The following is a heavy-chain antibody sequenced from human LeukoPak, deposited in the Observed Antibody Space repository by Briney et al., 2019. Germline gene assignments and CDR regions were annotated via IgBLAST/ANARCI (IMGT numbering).Heavy chain of an antibody. CDR1: GGSISSGDYY. CDR2: IYYSGST. Sequence: SGTLSLTCTVSGGSISSGDYYWSWIRQPPGKGLEWIGYIYYSGSTYYNPSLKSRVTISVDTSKNQFSLKLGSVTAADTAVYYCARELPTFEYFDYWGQGTLVTVSS. V-gene: IGHV4-30-4*08. J-gene: IGHJ4*02. D-gene: IGHD6-6*01. CDR3: ARELPTFEYFDY.